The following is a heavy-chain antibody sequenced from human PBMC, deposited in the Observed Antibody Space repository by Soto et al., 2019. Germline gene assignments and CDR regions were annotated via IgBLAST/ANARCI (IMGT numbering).Heavy chain of an antibody. V-gene: IGHV3-21*01. J-gene: IGHJ4*02. CDR3: ASGISVVRELGPIF. CDR2: ISTGSSYM. D-gene: IGHD3-10*01. CDR1: GFTFSSYS. Sequence: SLRLSCAASGFTFSSYSMNWVRQAPGKGLEWVSSISTGSSYMYYADSVKGRFTISRDNAKNSLFLQMNNLRVEDTAVYYCASGISVVRELGPIFWGQGTLVTVSS.